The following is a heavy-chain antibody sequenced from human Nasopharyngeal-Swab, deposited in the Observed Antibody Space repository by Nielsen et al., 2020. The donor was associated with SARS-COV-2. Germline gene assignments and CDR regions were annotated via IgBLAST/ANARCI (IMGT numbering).Heavy chain of an antibody. D-gene: IGHD5-18*01. J-gene: IGHJ6*02. CDR2: ISSSSSYI. V-gene: IGHV3-21*01. CDR3: ARVDGYSYGYYYYYYGMDV. CDR1: GFTFNNYN. Sequence: GESLTISCAASGFTFNNYNFNCVRQAPGKGLEWVSSISSSSSYIYYADSVKGRFTISRYNAKNSLYLQMNSLRAEDTAVYYCARVDGYSYGYYYYYYGMDVWGQGTTVTVSS.